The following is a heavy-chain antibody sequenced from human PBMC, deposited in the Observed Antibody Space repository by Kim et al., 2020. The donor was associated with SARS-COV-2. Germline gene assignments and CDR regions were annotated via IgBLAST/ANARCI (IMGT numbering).Heavy chain of an antibody. CDR2: TYYRSKWYN. Sequence: SQTLSLTCAISGDSVSSNSAAWNWIRQSPSRGLEWLGRTYYRSKWYNDYAVSVKSRITINPDTSKNQFSLQLNSVTPADTAVYYCAGSSWSYYYYGMDVWGQGTTVTVSS. CDR1: GDSVSSNSAA. CDR3: AGSSWSYYYYGMDV. V-gene: IGHV6-1*01. J-gene: IGHJ6*02. D-gene: IGHD6-13*01.